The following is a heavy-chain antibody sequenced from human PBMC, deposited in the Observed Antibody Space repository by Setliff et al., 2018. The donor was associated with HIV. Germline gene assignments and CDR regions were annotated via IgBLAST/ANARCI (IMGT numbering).Heavy chain of an antibody. Sequence: GSLRLSCAVSGFTFSDYSMNRVRQAPGKGLEWVSSISSTGSYIYYADSVKGRFTISRDNAKNSLFLQMNSLRAEDTAVYYCAREGCGGDCSFYDYWGQGTLVTVSS. J-gene: IGHJ4*02. CDR1: GFTFSDYS. CDR3: AREGCGGDCSFYDY. CDR2: ISSTGSYI. V-gene: IGHV3-21*01. D-gene: IGHD2-21*02.